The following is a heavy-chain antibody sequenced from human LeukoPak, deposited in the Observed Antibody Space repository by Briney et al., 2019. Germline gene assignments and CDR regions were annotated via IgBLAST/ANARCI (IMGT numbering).Heavy chain of an antibody. CDR2: ISGSGSYA. Sequence: PGGSLRLSCAASGFTVSDYSMTWVRQAPGKGLEWVSAISGSGSYADYADSVQGRFTISRDNSKNTLYLQMNSLRAEDTAVYYCASLYGSGPNWFDPWGQGTLVTVSS. J-gene: IGHJ5*02. CDR1: GFTVSDYS. V-gene: IGHV3-23*01. CDR3: ASLYGSGPNWFDP. D-gene: IGHD3-10*01.